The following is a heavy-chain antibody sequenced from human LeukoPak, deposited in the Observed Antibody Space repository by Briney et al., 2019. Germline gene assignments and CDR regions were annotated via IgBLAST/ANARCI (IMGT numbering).Heavy chain of an antibody. CDR1: GYTFTSYA. Sequence: ASVKVSCKASGYTFTSYAMNWVRQAPGQGLEWMGWINTNTGDPTYAQGFTGRFVFSLDTSVSTAYLQISSLKAEDTAVYYCARDFRYSSSWYGDAFDIWGQGTMVTVSS. J-gene: IGHJ3*02. V-gene: IGHV7-4-1*02. CDR2: INTNTGDP. CDR3: ARDFRYSSSWYGDAFDI. D-gene: IGHD6-13*01.